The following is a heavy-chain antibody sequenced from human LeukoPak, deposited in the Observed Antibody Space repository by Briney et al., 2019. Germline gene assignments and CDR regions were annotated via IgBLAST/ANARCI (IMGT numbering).Heavy chain of an antibody. J-gene: IGHJ3*02. D-gene: IGHD5-24*01. CDR3: ARKRGRDAFDI. Sequence: PGGSLRLSCAASGFTFSSYSMNWVRQAPGKGLEWVSYISSNIDTTYYADSVKGRFTISRDNAKNSLNLQMNSLGAEDTAVYYCARKRGRDAFDIWGQGTMVTVSS. CDR1: GFTFSSYS. V-gene: IGHV3-48*01. CDR2: ISSNIDTT.